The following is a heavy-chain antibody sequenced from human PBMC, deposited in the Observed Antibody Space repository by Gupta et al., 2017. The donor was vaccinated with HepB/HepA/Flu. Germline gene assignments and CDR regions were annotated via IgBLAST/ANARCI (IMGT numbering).Heavy chain of an antibody. V-gene: IGHV3-43*02. CDR3: AKDSVVVPAASHYYDSMDV. J-gene: IGHJ6*02. CDR2: ISGDGGST. CDR1: GFPFDDYV. D-gene: IGHD2-2*01. Sequence: EVQLVESGGGVVQPGGSLSLSCAAPGFPFDDYVMHWVRQAPGKGLEWVYLISGDGGSTYYAEYVKGRFTVSRDNSKNSLYLKMKSLRTEETALYYCAKDSVVVPAASHYYDSMDVWGRGTTVTVS.